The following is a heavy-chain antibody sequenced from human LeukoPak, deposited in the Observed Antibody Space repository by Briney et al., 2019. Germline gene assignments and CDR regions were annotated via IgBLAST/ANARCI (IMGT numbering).Heavy chain of an antibody. D-gene: IGHD2-15*01. CDR3: ARDQTYCSGGSCYRGWFDP. J-gene: IGHJ5*02. CDR1: GGSISSSNW. V-gene: IGHV4-4*02. Sequence: SGTLSLTCAVSGGSISSSNWWSWVRQPPGKGLEWIGEIYRTGSTNYNPSLKSRVTISVDTSKNQFSLKLSSVTAADTAVYYCARDQTYCSGGSCYRGWFDPWGQGTLVTVSS. CDR2: IYRTGST.